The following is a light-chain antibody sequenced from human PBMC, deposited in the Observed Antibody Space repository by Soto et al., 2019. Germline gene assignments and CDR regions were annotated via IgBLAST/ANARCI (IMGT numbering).Light chain of an antibody. CDR1: SSNIGNDY. Sequence: QSVLTQPPSVSAAPGQKVTISCSGSSSNIGNDYVSWFQQFPGAAPKVLIYDNNRRPSGIPDRFSGSKSGTSATLTIIGLQTGDEADYYCATWDSALSAGVFGGGTQLTVL. CDR3: ATWDSALSAGV. CDR2: DNN. J-gene: IGLJ3*02. V-gene: IGLV1-51*01.